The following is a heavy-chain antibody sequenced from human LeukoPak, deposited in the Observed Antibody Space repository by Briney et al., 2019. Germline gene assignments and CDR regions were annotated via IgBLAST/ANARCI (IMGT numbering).Heavy chain of an antibody. J-gene: IGHJ3*02. D-gene: IGHD4-11*01. V-gene: IGHV4-4*09. Sequence: SETLSFTCTVSGGSISSYYWSWIRQPPGKGLEWIGYIYTSGSTNYNPSLKSRVTISVDTSKNQFSLKLSSVTAADTAVYYCARPTVLDAFDIWGQGTMVTVSS. CDR1: GGSISSYY. CDR3: ARPTVLDAFDI. CDR2: IYTSGST.